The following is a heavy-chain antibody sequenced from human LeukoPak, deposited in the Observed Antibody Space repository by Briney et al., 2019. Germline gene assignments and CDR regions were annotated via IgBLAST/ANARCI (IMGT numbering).Heavy chain of an antibody. V-gene: IGHV3-21*01. J-gene: IGHJ5*02. CDR3: ARDAGGRTQREGWFDP. CDR2: ISSSSSYI. Sequence: PGGSLRLSCAASGFTFSSYSMNWVRQAPGKGLEWVSSISSSSSYIYSADSVKGRFTISRDNAKNSLYLQMNSLRVEDTAVYYCARDAGGRTQREGWFDPWGQGTLVTVSS. CDR1: GFTFSSYS. D-gene: IGHD1-26*01.